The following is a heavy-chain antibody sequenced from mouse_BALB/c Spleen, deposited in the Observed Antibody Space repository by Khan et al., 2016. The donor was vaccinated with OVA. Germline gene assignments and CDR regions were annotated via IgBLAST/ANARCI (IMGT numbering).Heavy chain of an antibody. CDR1: GFSLSRYN. CDR3: ARAYYRYDGYYAMDY. V-gene: IGHV2-6-4*01. CDR2: IWGGGGT. D-gene: IGHD2-14*01. Sequence: VQLQQSGPGLVAPSQSLSITCNVSGFSLSRYNIHWVRQPPGKGLEWLGMIWGGGGTDYNSSLKSRLSISKDNSKSQVFLKMSSLQTDDTAMYYCARAYYRYDGYYAMDYWGQGTSVTVSP. J-gene: IGHJ4*01.